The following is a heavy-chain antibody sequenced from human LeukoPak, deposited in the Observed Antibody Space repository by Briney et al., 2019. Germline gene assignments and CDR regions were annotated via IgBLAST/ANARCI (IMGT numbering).Heavy chain of an antibody. D-gene: IGHD3-22*01. CDR2: IYYSGST. V-gene: IGHV4-31*03. J-gene: IGHJ3*02. CDR1: GGSISSGGYY. Sequence: PSETLSLTCTVSGGSISSGGYYWSWIRQHPGKGLEWIGYIYYSGSTYYNPSLKSRVTTSVDTSKNQFSLKLSSVTAADTAVYYCARDNPDSSGYYYGAFDIWGQGTMVTVSS. CDR3: ARDNPDSSGYYYGAFDI.